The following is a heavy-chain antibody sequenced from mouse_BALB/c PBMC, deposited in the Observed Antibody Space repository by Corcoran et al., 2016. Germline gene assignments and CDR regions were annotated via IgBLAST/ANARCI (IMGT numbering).Heavy chain of an antibody. J-gene: IGHJ2*01. CDR1: GYTFTDYS. CDR2: INTETGEP. V-gene: IGHV9-2-1*01. Sequence: QIQLVQSGPELKKPGETVKISCKASGYTFTDYSMHWVKQAPGKGLKGMGWINTETGEPTYADDFKGRFAFSLETSASTAYLQINNLKNEDTATYFCARDYGSSYFDYWGQGTTLTVSS. D-gene: IGHD1-1*01. CDR3: ARDYGSSYFDY.